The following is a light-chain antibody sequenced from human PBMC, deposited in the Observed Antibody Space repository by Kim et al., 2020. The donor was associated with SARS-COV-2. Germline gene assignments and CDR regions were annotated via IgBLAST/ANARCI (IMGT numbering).Light chain of an antibody. J-gene: IGLJ1*01. CDR3: QAWDSSYHNYV. V-gene: IGLV3-1*01. CDR1: RLWDKY. CDR2: QDD. Sequence: PGRTAGICGSGCRLWDKYLSWYQQKPGHAPVVVIYQDDQRPSGIPERFSRSNSGNTATLTISGTHDMDEADYYCQAWDSSYHNYVFGAGTKVNVL.